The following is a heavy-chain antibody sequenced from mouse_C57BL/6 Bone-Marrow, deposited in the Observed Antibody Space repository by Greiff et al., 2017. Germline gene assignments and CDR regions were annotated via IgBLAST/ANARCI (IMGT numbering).Heavy chain of an antibody. Sequence: QVQLQQSGPELVKPGASVKISCKASGYAFSSSWMNWVKQRPGKGLEWIGRIYPGDGDTNYNGKFKGKATLTADKSSSTAYMQLSSLTSEDSAVDFCASGYYGYDLYYFDYWGQGTTLTVSS. J-gene: IGHJ2*01. V-gene: IGHV1-82*01. CDR2: IYPGDGDT. CDR3: ASGYYGYDLYYFDY. D-gene: IGHD2-2*01. CDR1: GYAFSSSW.